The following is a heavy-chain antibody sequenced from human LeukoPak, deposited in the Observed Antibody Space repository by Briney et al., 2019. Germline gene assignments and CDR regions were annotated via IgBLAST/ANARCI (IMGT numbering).Heavy chain of an antibody. J-gene: IGHJ4*02. Sequence: GASVKVSCKASGGTFSSYAISWVRQAPGQGLEWMGGIIPIFGTANYAQKFQGRVTITADESTSTAYMELSSLRSEDTAVYYCARDLRVDVYWWLFHDYWGQGTLVTVSS. D-gene: IGHD3-22*01. CDR2: IIPIFGTA. CDR3: ARDLRVDVYWWLFHDY. CDR1: GGTFSSYA. V-gene: IGHV1-69*13.